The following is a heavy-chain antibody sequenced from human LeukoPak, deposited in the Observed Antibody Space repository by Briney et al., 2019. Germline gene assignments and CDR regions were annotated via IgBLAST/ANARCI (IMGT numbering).Heavy chain of an antibody. CDR1: GGTFSSHA. CDR3: ARQQQLAGVFDY. J-gene: IGHJ4*02. D-gene: IGHD6-13*01. Sequence: ASVKVSCKASGGTFSSHAISWVRQAPGQGLEWMGGIIPIFGTANYAQKFQGRVTITADESTSTAYMELSSLRSEDTAVYYCARQQQLAGVFDYWGQGTLVTVSS. CDR2: IIPIFGTA. V-gene: IGHV1-69*13.